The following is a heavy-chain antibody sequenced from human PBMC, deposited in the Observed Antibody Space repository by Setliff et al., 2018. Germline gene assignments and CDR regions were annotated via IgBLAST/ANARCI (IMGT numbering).Heavy chain of an antibody. Sequence: SETLSLTCTVSDGSLSTYYWSWIRQPPGKGLEFIGYVYYSGTANYSPSLRSRLTISVDASKNQFSLKLRSVTAADTAVYYCARGGTFRYFDFWGQGAPVTVSS. CDR2: VYYSGTA. V-gene: IGHV4-59*01. D-gene: IGHD5-12*01. J-gene: IGHJ4*03. CDR3: ARGGTFRYFDF. CDR1: DGSLSTYY.